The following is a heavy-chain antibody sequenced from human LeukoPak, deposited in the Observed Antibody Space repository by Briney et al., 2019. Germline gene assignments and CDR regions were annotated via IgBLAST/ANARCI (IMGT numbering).Heavy chain of an antibody. CDR3: ARSENTAMGNFDY. CDR1: GGSFSGYY. CDR2: INHSGST. J-gene: IGHJ4*02. V-gene: IGHV4-34*01. D-gene: IGHD5-18*01. Sequence: ASETLSLTCAVYGGSFSGYYWSWIRQPPGKGLEWIGEINHSGSTNYNSSLKSRATISVDTSKNQFSLKLSSVTAADTAVYYCARSENTAMGNFDYWGQGTLVTVSS.